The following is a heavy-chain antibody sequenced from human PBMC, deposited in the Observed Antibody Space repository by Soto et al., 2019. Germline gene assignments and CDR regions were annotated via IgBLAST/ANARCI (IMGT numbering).Heavy chain of an antibody. V-gene: IGHV3-49*03. Sequence: GGSLRLSCTASGFTFGDYAMSWFRQAPGKGLEWVGFIRSKAYGGTTEYAAAVKGRFTISRDDSKSIAYLQMNSLKTEDTAVYYCTRDMVRGVKGYYYYYYMDVWGKGTTVTVSS. CDR3: TRDMVRGVKGYYYYYYMDV. J-gene: IGHJ6*03. D-gene: IGHD3-10*01. CDR1: GFTFGDYA. CDR2: IRSKAYGGTT.